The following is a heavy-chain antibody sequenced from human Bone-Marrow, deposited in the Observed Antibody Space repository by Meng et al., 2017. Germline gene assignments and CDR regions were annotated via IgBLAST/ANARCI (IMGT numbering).Heavy chain of an antibody. CDR3: ALLWFGELLTTDYYYGMDV. CDR1: GGSISSYY. V-gene: IGHV4-4*07. J-gene: IGHJ6*02. D-gene: IGHD3-10*01. CDR2: IYTSGST. Sequence: SETLSLTCTVSGGSISSYYWSWIRQLAGKGLEWIGRIYTSGSTNYNPSLKSRVTMSVDTSKNQFSLKLSSVTAADTAVYYCALLWFGELLTTDYYYGMDVWGQGTTVTVSS.